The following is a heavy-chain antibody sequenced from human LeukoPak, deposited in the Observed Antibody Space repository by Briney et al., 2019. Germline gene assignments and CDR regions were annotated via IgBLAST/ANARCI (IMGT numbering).Heavy chain of an antibody. CDR3: AKDNRHYYDTSGLRGIDY. CDR2: INPTSGDT. CDR1: GCTFTGYY. D-gene: IGHD3-22*01. J-gene: IGHJ4*02. V-gene: IGHV1-2*02. Sequence: ASVKVSCKASGCTFTGYYIHWVRQAPGQGLEWMGWINPTSGDTNYVQKFQGRVTMTRDTSISTTYMELNTLRSDDTAVYYCAKDNRHYYDTSGLRGIDYWGQGTLVTVSS.